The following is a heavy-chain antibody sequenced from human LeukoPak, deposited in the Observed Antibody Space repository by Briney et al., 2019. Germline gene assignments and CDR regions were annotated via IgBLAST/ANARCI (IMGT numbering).Heavy chain of an antibody. D-gene: IGHD3-10*01. CDR3: ARDLRGTFPYYYYMDV. J-gene: IGHJ6*03. CDR1: GFTFSSFW. V-gene: IGHV3-7*01. Sequence: GGSLRLSCASSGFTFSSFWMSWVRQAPGKGLEGVANINQGGSEKYYVDSVRGRFTISRDNAKNSPYLQMNSLRAEDTAVYYCARDLRGTFPYYYYMDVWGKGTTVTVS. CDR2: INQGGSEK.